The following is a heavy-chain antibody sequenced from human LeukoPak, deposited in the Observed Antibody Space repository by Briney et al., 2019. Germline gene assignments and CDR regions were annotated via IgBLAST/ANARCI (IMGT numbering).Heavy chain of an antibody. Sequence: GGSLRLSCAASGFTFSSYAMGWVRQAPGKGLEWVSAISGSGGSTYYADSVKGRFTISRDNSKNTLYLQMNSLRAEDTAVYYCAKDGAPYYYDSSGYYWGGVGFDYWGQGTLVTVSS. J-gene: IGHJ4*02. CDR2: ISGSGGST. V-gene: IGHV3-23*01. CDR1: GFTFSSYA. D-gene: IGHD3-22*01. CDR3: AKDGAPYYYDSSGYYWGGVGFDY.